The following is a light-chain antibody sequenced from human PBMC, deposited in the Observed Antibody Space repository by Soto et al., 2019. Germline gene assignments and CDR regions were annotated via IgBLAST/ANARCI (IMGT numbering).Light chain of an antibody. J-gene: IGKJ5*01. CDR1: QNIYNY. CDR2: GAS. Sequence: DIQMTQSPSSLSASVGDRVTVTCRTSQNIYNYLNWYQQEPGKAPKLLIYGASSVQSGVPLRFSGSGSGTDFTLTISSLQPEDFAMYYCEQTYSTPVFFGQGTRLEIK. V-gene: IGKV1-39*01. CDR3: EQTYSTPVF.